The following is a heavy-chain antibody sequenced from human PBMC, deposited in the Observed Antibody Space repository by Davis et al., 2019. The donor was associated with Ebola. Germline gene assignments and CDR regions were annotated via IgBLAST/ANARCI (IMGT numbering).Heavy chain of an antibody. CDR1: GFTFSNAW. J-gene: IGHJ6*02. CDR3: AREREQQLVHYYYGLDV. CDR2: ISSSSSYI. Sequence: GESLKISCAASGFTFSNAWMNWVRQAPGKGLEWVSCISSSSSYIYYADSVKGRFTLSRDNAKNSVYLQMNSLRAEDTAVYYCAREREQQLVHYYYGLDVWGLGTTVTVSS. V-gene: IGHV3-21*06. D-gene: IGHD6-13*01.